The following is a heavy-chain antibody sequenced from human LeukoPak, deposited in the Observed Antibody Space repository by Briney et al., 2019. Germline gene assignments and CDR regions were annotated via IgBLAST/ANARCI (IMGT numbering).Heavy chain of an antibody. J-gene: IGHJ4*02. V-gene: IGHV1-8*01. CDR2: MNPNSGNT. CDR3: ARATYGSGSYYNGMGY. D-gene: IGHD3-10*01. Sequence: ASVKVSCKASGYTFTSYDINWVRQATGQGLEWMGWMNPNSGNTGYAQKFQGRVTMTRNTSTSTAYMELSSLRSEDTAVYYCARATYGSGSYYNGMGYWGQGTLVTVSS. CDR1: GYTFTSYD.